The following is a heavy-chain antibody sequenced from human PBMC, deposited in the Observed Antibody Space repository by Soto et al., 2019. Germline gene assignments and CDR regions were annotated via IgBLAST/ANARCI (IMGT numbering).Heavy chain of an antibody. J-gene: IGHJ3*02. CDR2: IKSKTDGGTT. CDR3: TTLSMIVVVPSGGYAFDI. Sequence: GGSLRLSCAASGFTFSNAWMNWVRQAPGKGLEWVGRIKSKTDGGTTDYAAPVKGRFTISRDDSKNTLYLQMNSLKTEDTVVYYCTTLSMIVVVPSGGYAFDIWGQGTMVTVSS. D-gene: IGHD3-22*01. CDR1: GFTFSNAW. V-gene: IGHV3-15*07.